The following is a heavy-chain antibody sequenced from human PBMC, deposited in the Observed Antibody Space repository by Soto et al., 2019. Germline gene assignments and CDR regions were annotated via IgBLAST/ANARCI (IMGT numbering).Heavy chain of an antibody. J-gene: IGHJ5*02. V-gene: IGHV4-31*03. Sequence: QVQLQESGPGLVKPSQTLSLTCTASGGSINSGGYYWNWIRQHPGKGLEWIGYIYYSGSTYYNPPLKSRVTITGDTSKNQFSLKLSAVTAADTAVYYCARSVFPWGQGTLVTVSS. CDR3: ARSVFP. CDR1: GGSINSGGYY. CDR2: IYYSGST.